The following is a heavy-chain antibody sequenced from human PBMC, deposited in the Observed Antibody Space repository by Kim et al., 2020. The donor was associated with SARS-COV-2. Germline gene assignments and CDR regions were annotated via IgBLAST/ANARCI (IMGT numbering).Heavy chain of an antibody. D-gene: IGHD3-22*01. Sequence: YAQKFQGRVTMTRNTSISTAYMELSSLRSEDTAVYYCARTLSIVVAPMDVWGKGTTVTVSS. CDR3: ARTLSIVVAPMDV. J-gene: IGHJ6*03. V-gene: IGHV1-8*01.